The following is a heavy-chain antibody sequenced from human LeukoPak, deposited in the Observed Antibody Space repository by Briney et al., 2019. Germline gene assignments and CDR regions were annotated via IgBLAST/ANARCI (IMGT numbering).Heavy chain of an antibody. J-gene: IGHJ4*02. CDR2: INHSGST. CDR3: ARAVGDYMRYGGYFIDS. D-gene: IGHD3-22*01. CDR1: GGSFSGYY. Sequence: PSETLSLTCAVYGGSFSGYYWSWIRQPPGKGLEWIGEINHSGSTNYNPSLKSRVTISVDTSKNQFSLKLSSVTAADTATYYCARAVGDYMRYGGYFIDSWGQGPWSSSPQ. V-gene: IGHV4-34*01.